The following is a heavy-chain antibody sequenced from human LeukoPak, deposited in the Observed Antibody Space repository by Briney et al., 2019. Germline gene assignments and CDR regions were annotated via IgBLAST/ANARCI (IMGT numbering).Heavy chain of an antibody. CDR3: ASTYITMVRGVIIRPTLGGMDV. CDR2: IRYDGSNK. J-gene: IGHJ6*04. V-gene: IGHV3-30*02. Sequence: GGSLRLSCAASGFIFNTYGMHWVRQAPGKGLEWVTFIRYDGSNKYYADSVKGRFTISRDNSKNTLYLQMNSLRAEDTAVYYCASTYITMVRGVIIRPTLGGMDVWGKGTTVTISS. CDR1: GFIFNTYG. D-gene: IGHD3-10*01.